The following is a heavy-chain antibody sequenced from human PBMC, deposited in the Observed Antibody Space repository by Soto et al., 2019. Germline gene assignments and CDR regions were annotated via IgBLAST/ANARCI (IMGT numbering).Heavy chain of an antibody. J-gene: IGHJ4*02. CDR2: ISAYNGNT. V-gene: IGHV1-18*01. CDR1: GYTFTSYG. Sequence: ASEKVSCKASGYTFTSYGISWVRQAPGQGLDWMGWISAYNGNTNYAQKLQGRVTMTTDTSTSTAYMELRSLRSDDTAVYYCARDPGDGLEPFTLWYWRQRTLVTVSS. D-gene: IGHD1-1*01. CDR3: ARDPGDGLEPFTLWY.